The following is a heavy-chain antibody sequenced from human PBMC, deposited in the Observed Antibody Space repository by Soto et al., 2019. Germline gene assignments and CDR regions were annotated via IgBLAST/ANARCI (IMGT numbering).Heavy chain of an antibody. Sequence: GASVKVSCKTSGYRFSDYGISWVRQAPGQGLEWMGWITPYNGNTKFAQKFQGRVTVTTDTSTSTAYMELSSLRSEDTAVYYCARRAQQLVLGYKWFDPWGQGTLVTVSS. J-gene: IGHJ5*02. CDR2: ITPYNGNT. V-gene: IGHV1-18*01. CDR3: ARRAQQLVLGYKWFDP. D-gene: IGHD6-13*01. CDR1: GYRFSDYG.